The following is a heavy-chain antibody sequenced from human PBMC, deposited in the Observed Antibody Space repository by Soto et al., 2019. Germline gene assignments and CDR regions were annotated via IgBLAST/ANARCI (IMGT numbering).Heavy chain of an antibody. Sequence: GSLRLSCAASGFTFSSYGMHWVRQAPGKGLEWVAVISYDGSNKYYADSVKGRFTISRDNSKNTLYLQMNSLRAEDTAVYYCAKPYCTNGVCYMGFDYWGQGTLVTVSS. CDR2: ISYDGSNK. CDR1: GFTFSSYG. J-gene: IGHJ4*02. D-gene: IGHD2-8*01. CDR3: AKPYCTNGVCYMGFDY. V-gene: IGHV3-30*18.